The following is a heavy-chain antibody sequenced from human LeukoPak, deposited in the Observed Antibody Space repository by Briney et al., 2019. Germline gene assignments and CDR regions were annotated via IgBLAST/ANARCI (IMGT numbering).Heavy chain of an antibody. D-gene: IGHD3-10*01. Sequence: GGSLRLSCAASGFTFSSYWMSWVRQAPGKGLEWVANIKQDGSEKYYVDSAKGRFTISRDNAKNSLYLQMNSLRAEDTAVYYCARWAGVSSFYYYYGMDVWGQGTTVTVSS. J-gene: IGHJ6*02. CDR3: ARWAGVSSFYYYYGMDV. CDR1: GFTFSSYW. V-gene: IGHV3-7*01. CDR2: IKQDGSEK.